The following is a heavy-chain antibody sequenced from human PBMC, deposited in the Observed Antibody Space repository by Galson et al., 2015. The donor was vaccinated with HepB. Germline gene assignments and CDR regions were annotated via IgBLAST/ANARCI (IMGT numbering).Heavy chain of an antibody. Sequence: SLRLSCAASGFNFADAWMNWVRQAPGKGLEWVGRIKSKTAVGTTDYAAPVKGRFTISRDDSKNTLYLQMNSLKTEDTAMYYCVTRGGENNWGPGTLVTVSS. V-gene: IGHV3-15*01. CDR3: VTRGGENN. J-gene: IGHJ4*02. CDR1: GFNFADAW. CDR2: IKSKTAVGTT. D-gene: IGHD2-21*01.